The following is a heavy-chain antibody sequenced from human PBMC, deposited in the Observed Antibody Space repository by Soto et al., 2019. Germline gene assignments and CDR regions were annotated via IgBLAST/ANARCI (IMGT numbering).Heavy chain of an antibody. D-gene: IGHD1-7*01. CDR1: VGSFTGNTW. V-gene: IGHV4-4*02. J-gene: IGHJ4*02. Sequence: QVQLQESGPGLVKPSGTLSLTCVASVGSFTGNTWWLWVGQPQGQGLEWIGEIYRTGSTNYNPSLKSRVTISLDKSENQFSLKVTSLTAADTAVYYCASRDPGTSVDYWGQGTLVTVSS. CDR2: IYRTGST. CDR3: ASRDPGTSVDY.